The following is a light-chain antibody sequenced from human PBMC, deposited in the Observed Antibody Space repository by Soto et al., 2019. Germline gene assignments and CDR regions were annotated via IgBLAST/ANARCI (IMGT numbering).Light chain of an antibody. J-gene: IGKJ4*01. V-gene: IGKV3-15*01. CDR1: QSVSSN. CDR2: GAS. CDR3: QQRSSWPL. Sequence: EIVLTQSPGTLSLSPGERATLSCRASQSVSSNLAWYQQKPGQAPRLLIYGASTRATGIPARFSGSGSGTEFTLTISSLQSEDFAVYYCQQRSSWPLFGGGTKVDIK.